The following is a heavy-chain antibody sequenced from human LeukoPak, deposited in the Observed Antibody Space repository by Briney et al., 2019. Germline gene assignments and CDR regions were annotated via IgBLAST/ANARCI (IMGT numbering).Heavy chain of an antibody. CDR3: AKVKVAITNWFDP. CDR1: GFSFGTYW. CDR2: INQDGSEK. V-gene: IGHV3-7*05. J-gene: IGHJ5*02. Sequence: GGSLRLSCAASGFSFGTYWMSWVRQAPGKGLEWVANINQDGSEKYYVDSVKGRFTTSRDNAKNSLYLQMNSLRAEDTALYYCAKVKVAITNWFDPWGQGTLVTVSS. D-gene: IGHD2-15*01.